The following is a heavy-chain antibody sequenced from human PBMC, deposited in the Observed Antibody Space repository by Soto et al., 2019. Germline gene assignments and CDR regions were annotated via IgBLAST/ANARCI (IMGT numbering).Heavy chain of an antibody. Sequence: QVQLQESGPGLVKPSQTLSLTCTVSGGSISSGGYYWSWIRQHPGKGLEWIGYIYYSGSTYYNPSLNSRVTISVDTSKNQFSLKLSSVTAADTAVYYCAREGYCSGGSCYTGYYSGMDVWGQGTTVTVSS. D-gene: IGHD2-15*01. V-gene: IGHV4-31*03. CDR1: GGSISSGGYY. CDR3: AREGYCSGGSCYTGYYSGMDV. CDR2: IYYSGST. J-gene: IGHJ6*02.